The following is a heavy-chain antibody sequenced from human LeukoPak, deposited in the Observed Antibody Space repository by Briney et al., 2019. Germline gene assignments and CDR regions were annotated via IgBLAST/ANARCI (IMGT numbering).Heavy chain of an antibody. D-gene: IGHD4-11*01. V-gene: IGHV3-30-3*01. CDR1: EFTFSNYA. J-gene: IGHJ4*02. Sequence: GGSLRLSCAASEFTFSNYALHWVRQAPGKGLQWVAVVSYDGNTIHYADSVKGRFIISRDTSKNTLYLQMNSLRAEDTAVYYCARSGGLQKFDYWGQGTLVTVSS. CDR3: ARSGGLQKFDY. CDR2: VSYDGNTI.